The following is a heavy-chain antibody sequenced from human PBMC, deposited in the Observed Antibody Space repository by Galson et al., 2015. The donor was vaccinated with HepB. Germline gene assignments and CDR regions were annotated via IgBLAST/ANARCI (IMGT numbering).Heavy chain of an antibody. J-gene: IGHJ5*02. CDR3: AQENGFDFWSGYYSGWFDP. D-gene: IGHD3-3*01. CDR1: GGTFSSYT. V-gene: IGHV1-69*02. CDR2: IIPILGIA. Sequence: SVKVSCKASGGTFSSYTISWVRQAPGQGLEWMGRIIPILGIANYAQKFQGRVTITADKSTSTAYMELSSLRSEDTAVYYCAQENGFDFWSGYYSGWFDPWGQGTLVTVSS.